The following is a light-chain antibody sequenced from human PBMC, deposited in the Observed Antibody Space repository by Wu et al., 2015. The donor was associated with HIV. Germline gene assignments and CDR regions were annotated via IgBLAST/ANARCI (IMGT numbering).Light chain of an antibody. Sequence: VMTQSPATLSVSPGERATLACRASESVGGDVAWYQQKPGQAPRLLIYGAITRPTGIPARFRGSGSGTEFTLTFTSMESEDFAVYYCQQRSNWPPAFGQGTKVEIK. V-gene: IGKV3-15*01. CDR1: ESVGGD. J-gene: IGKJ1*01. CDR3: QQRSNWPPA. CDR2: GAI.